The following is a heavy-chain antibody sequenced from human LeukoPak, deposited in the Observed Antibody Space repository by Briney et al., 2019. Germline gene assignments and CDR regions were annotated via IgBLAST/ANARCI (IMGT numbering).Heavy chain of an antibody. CDR2: IYRSGTT. V-gene: IGHV4-4*02. Sequence: PSETLSLTCAVSGGSISSTNWWSWVRQPPGKGLEWIGEIYRSGTTNYKPSFKSRVTISLDKSRNHFSLKLTSVTAADSAVYYCARRSPYSTGWSSYFDYWGQGALVTVSS. D-gene: IGHD6-19*01. CDR3: ARRSPYSTGWSSYFDY. J-gene: IGHJ4*02. CDR1: GGSISSTNW.